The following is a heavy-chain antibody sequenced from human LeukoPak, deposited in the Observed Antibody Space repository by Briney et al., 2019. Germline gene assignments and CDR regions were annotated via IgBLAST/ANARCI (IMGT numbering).Heavy chain of an antibody. CDR2: INPNSGGT. CDR1: GYTFTGYY. D-gene: IGHD3-22*01. Sequence: GASVKVSCKASGYTFTGYYMHWVRQAPGQGLEWMGRINPNSGGTNYAQKFQGRVTMTRDTSISTAYMELSSLRSEDTAVYYCARGLTYYYDSIDYWGQGTLVTVSS. J-gene: IGHJ4*02. CDR3: ARGLTYYYDSIDY. V-gene: IGHV1-2*06.